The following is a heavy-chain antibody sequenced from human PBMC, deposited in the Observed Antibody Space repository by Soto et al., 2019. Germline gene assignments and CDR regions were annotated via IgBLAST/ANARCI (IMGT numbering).Heavy chain of an antibody. J-gene: IGHJ6*02. D-gene: IGHD3-3*01. CDR3: ARESGDFWSGYYGYYYYYGMDV. Sequence: GGSLRLSCAVSGFTFSSYWMSWVRQAPGKGLEWVANIKQDGSEKYYVDSVKGRFTISRDNAKNSLYLQMNSLRAEDTAVYYCARESGDFWSGYYGYYYYYGMDVWGQGTTVTVSS. V-gene: IGHV3-7*03. CDR2: IKQDGSEK. CDR1: GFTFSSYW.